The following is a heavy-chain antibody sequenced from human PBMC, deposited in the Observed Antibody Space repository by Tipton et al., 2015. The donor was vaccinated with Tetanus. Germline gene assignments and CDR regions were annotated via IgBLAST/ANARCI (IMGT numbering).Heavy chain of an antibody. Sequence: TLSLTCDVYDGSFSAYYWTWIRQPPGKGLEWIGEINHTGSTNYNPSLRRRVTISIGTSNNQFSLKLNSVTAADTAVYYCARPIKQWLVPVDSWGQGILVSVSS. CDR1: DGSFSAYY. V-gene: IGHV4-34*01. CDR3: ARPIKQWLVPVDS. D-gene: IGHD6-19*01. CDR2: INHTGST. J-gene: IGHJ4*02.